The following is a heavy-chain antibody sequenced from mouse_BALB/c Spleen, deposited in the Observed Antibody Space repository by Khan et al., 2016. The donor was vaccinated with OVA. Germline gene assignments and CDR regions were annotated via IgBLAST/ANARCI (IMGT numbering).Heavy chain of an antibody. CDR2: INTYTGEP. Sequence: QIQLVQSGPELKKPGETVKISCKASGYTFTNYGMNWVKQAPGKGLKWMGWINTYTGEPTYADDFKGRFAFSLETSASTAYLQINNLKHEDTAKXCCARMKPYWYFALWGAGTPVTVSS. CDR1: GYTFTNYG. CDR3: ARMKPYWYFAL. V-gene: IGHV9-3-1*01. J-gene: IGHJ1*01.